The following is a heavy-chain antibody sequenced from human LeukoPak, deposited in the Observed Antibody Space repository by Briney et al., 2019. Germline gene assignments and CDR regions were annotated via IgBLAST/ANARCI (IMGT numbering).Heavy chain of an antibody. J-gene: IGHJ4*02. CDR3: ARDFARFGELGIDY. D-gene: IGHD3-10*01. Sequence: GGSLRLSCAASGFTVSSTYMTWVRQAPGKGLEWVSVIYSGGSTYYADSVKGRFTISRDNSKNTLYLQMNSLRAEDTAVYYCARDFARFGELGIDYWGQGTLVTVSS. CDR1: GFTVSSTY. V-gene: IGHV3-53*01. CDR2: IYSGGST.